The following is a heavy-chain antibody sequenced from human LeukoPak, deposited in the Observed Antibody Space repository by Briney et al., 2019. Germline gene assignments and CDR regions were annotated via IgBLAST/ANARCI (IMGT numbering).Heavy chain of an antibody. D-gene: IGHD2-2*01. Sequence: PSETLSLTCTVSGGSISSYYWSWIRQPAGKGLEWIGRIYASGGTNYNPSLKSRLTISVDKSKNQFSLRLSSVTAADTAVYYCARGVGYCSSASCYVNGFDPWGQETLVTVSS. J-gene: IGHJ5*02. CDR2: IYASGGT. V-gene: IGHV4-4*07. CDR3: ARGVGYCSSASCYVNGFDP. CDR1: GGSISSYY.